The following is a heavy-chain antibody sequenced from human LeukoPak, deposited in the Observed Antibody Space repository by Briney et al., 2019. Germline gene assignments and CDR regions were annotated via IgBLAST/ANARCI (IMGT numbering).Heavy chain of an antibody. CDR2: MSYDGSNK. V-gene: IGHV3-30-3*01. D-gene: IGHD6-19*01. J-gene: IGHJ6*02. CDR3: ARDFQWLRAMDV. CDR1: GFTFSDYA. Sequence: GGSLRLSCAASGFTFSDYAMHWVRQAPGKGLEWVAVMSYDGSNKYYAESVKGRFTISRDNSKNTLYVQMSSLRVEDTAVYYCARDFQWLRAMDVWGQGTTVTVSS.